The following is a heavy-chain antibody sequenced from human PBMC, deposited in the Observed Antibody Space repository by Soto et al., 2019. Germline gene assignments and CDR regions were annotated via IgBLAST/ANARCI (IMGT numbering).Heavy chain of an antibody. CDR3: ARASGSSYWFDP. CDR2: ISAYNGNT. V-gene: IGHV1-18*01. Sequence: QVQLVQSGAEVKKPGASVKVSCKASGYTFTSYGISWVRQAPGQGLEWMGWISAYNGNTNYAQKLQGRVTMTTDTSPSTVYRELRSLRSDDTAVYYWARASGSSYWFDPWGQGTLVTVSS. D-gene: IGHD1-26*01. J-gene: IGHJ5*02. CDR1: GYTFTSYG.